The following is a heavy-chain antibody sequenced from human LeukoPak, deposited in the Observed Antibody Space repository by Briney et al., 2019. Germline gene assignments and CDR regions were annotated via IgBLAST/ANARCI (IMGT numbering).Heavy chain of an antibody. CDR2: IYYSGST. V-gene: IGHV4-39*01. D-gene: IGHD2-2*01. CDR1: GGSISSSSYY. J-gene: IGHJ5*02. CDR3: ARHPHYCSSTSCPPRWFDP. Sequence: SETRSLTCTVSGGSISSSSYYWGWIRQPPGKGLEWIGSIYYSGSTYYNPSLKSRVTISVDTSKNQFSLKLSSVTAADTAVYYCARHPHYCSSTSCPPRWFDPWGQGTLVTVSS.